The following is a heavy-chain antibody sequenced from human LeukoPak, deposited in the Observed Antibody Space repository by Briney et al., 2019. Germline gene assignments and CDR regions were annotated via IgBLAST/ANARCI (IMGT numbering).Heavy chain of an antibody. CDR3: ARDDIAVTGMAFDY. Sequence: GGSLRLSCAASGFTIRNYWINWVRQAPGKGLEWVANIKPDGSEKSYVDSVKGRFTIFRDNTKNSLYLQMDSLRAEDTALYYCARDDIAVTGMAFDYWGQGTLVTVSS. CDR2: IKPDGSEK. J-gene: IGHJ4*02. V-gene: IGHV3-7*01. D-gene: IGHD6-13*01. CDR1: GFTIRNYW.